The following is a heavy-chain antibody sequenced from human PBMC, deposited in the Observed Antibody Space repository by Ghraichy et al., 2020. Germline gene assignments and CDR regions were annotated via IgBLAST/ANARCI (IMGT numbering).Heavy chain of an antibody. Sequence: GGSLRLSCAASGFAFGAYAMTWVRQAPGLGLDLLSAISRDGHNTYYSNSVKGRFTISRDNSNNTLFLQMSSLRAEDTATYYCAKSLSPDMSPSYYWGQGTLVIVSS. D-gene: IGHD2-15*01. CDR1: GFAFGAYA. J-gene: IGHJ4*02. CDR3: AKSLSPDMSPSYY. CDR2: ISRDGHNT. V-gene: IGHV3-23*01.